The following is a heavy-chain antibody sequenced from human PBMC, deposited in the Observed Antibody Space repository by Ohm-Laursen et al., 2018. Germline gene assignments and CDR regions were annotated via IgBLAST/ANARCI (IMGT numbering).Heavy chain of an antibody. J-gene: IGHJ6*02. Sequence: SLRLSCTASAFTFSDYYMSWIRQAPGKGLAWVSYISSSGSTIYYADSVKGRFTISRDNAKNSLYLQMNSLRAEDTAVYYCARCKQPRDYYGMDVWGQGTTVTVSS. CDR2: ISSSGSTI. D-gene: IGHD6-13*01. CDR3: ARCKQPRDYYGMDV. CDR1: AFTFSDYY. V-gene: IGHV3-11*01.